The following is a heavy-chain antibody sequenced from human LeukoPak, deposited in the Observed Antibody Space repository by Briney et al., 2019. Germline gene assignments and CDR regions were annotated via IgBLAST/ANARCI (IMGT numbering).Heavy chain of an antibody. CDR2: ISYDGSNK. CDR3: ARGHGSDFWSGYTDY. V-gene: IGHV3-30-3*01. J-gene: IGHJ4*02. D-gene: IGHD3-3*01. Sequence: GGSLRLSCAASGFTFSSYAMHWVRQAPGKGLEWGAVISYDGSNKYYADSVKGRFTISRDNSKNTLYLQMNSLRAEDTAVYYCARGHGSDFWSGYTDYWGQGTLVTVSS. CDR1: GFTFSSYA.